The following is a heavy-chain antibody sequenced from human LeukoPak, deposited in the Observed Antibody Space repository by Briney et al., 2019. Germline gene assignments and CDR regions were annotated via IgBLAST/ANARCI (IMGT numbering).Heavy chain of an antibody. CDR3: ARKRAKFTINIVVVPAAELNWFDP. CDR2: IYHSGST. Sequence: SETLSLTCAVYGGSFSGYYWSWIRQPPGKGLEWIGEIYHSGSTNYNPSLKSRVTISVDTSKNQFSLKLSSVTAADTAVYYCARKRAKFTINIVVVPAAELNWFDPWGQGTLVTVSS. CDR1: GGSFSGYY. D-gene: IGHD2-2*01. J-gene: IGHJ5*02. V-gene: IGHV4-34*01.